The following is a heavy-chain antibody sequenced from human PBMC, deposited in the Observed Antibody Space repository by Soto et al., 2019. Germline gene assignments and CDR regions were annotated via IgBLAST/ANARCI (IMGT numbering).Heavy chain of an antibody. J-gene: IGHJ3*01. Sequence: QPGGSLRLSCAASEFTFRSYWMHWVRQSPGKGLVWVSRISGDGSSTNYADSVKGRFTISRDNAKNTVYLQIDSLRAEDTAVYYCARSLPGTYGAFDLWGQGTVVTVSS. V-gene: IGHV3-74*01. CDR2: ISGDGSST. D-gene: IGHD1-7*01. CDR1: EFTFRSYW. CDR3: ARSLPGTYGAFDL.